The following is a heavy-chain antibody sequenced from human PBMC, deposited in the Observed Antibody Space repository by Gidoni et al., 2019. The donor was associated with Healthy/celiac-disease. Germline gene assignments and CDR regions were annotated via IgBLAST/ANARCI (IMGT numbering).Heavy chain of an antibody. Sequence: QVQLVVSGGGVVEPGRCRRFSCAASGFAFSSNGMPWVRQDLGKGLGWFVVTWNDVSNKYYADTVKGRFTISRDNSKNTQYLQMNSLRAEDTAVYYGARYRLRYCSSTSCYSDGFDPWGQGTMVTVSS. CDR1: GFAFSSNG. CDR2: TWNDVSNK. D-gene: IGHD2-2*01. CDR3: ARYRLRYCSSTSCYSDGFDP. V-gene: IGHV3-33*01. J-gene: IGHJ5*02.